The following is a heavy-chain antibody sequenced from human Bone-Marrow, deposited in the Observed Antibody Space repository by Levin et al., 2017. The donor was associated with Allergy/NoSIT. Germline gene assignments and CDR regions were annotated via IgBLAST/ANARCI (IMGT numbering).Heavy chain of an antibody. Sequence: PGGSLRLSCAASGFTFSSYAMSWVRQAPGKGLEWVSAISGSGGSTYYADSVKGRFTISRDNSKNTLYLQMNSLRAEDTAVYYCAKGPSFGVVIGAYFDYWGQGTLVTVSS. CDR1: GFTFSSYA. CDR3: AKGPSFGVVIGAYFDY. D-gene: IGHD3-3*01. V-gene: IGHV3-23*01. CDR2: ISGSGGST. J-gene: IGHJ4*02.